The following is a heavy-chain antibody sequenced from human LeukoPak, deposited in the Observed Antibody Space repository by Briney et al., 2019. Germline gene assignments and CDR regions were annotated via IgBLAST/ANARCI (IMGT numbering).Heavy chain of an antibody. CDR1: GGSFSGYY. Sequence: PSETLSLTCAVYGGSFSGYYWSWLRQPPGKGLEWIGYIYYSGSTNYNPSLKSRVTISVDTSKNQFSLKLSSVTAAAAAVYYCARATRGTLVRGVTGSTFDYWGQGTLVTVSS. CDR3: ARATRGTLVRGVTGSTFDY. CDR2: IYYSGST. D-gene: IGHD3-10*01. V-gene: IGHV4-59*01. J-gene: IGHJ4*02.